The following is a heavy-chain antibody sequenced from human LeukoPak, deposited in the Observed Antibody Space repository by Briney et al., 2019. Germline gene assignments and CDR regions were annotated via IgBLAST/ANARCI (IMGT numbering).Heavy chain of an antibody. CDR3: ARANHRYSYGRPSYYYMDV. CDR1: GYTFTSYA. V-gene: IGHV1-69*13. CDR2: IIPIFGTA. J-gene: IGHJ6*03. D-gene: IGHD5-18*01. Sequence: GASVKVSCKASGYTFTSYAISWVRQAPGQGLEWMGGIIPIFGTANYAQKFQGRVTITADESTSTAYMELSSLRSEDTAVYYCARANHRYSYGRPSYYYMDVWGKGTTVTVFS.